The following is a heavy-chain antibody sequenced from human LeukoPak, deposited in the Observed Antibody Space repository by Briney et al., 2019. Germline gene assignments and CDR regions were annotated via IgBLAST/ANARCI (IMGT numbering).Heavy chain of an antibody. CDR3: AKREGSGWYFDAFDI. V-gene: IGHV3-23*01. CDR2: ISGSGGST. D-gene: IGHD6-19*01. J-gene: IGHJ3*02. Sequence: GGSLRLSCAASGFTFSSYAMGWVRQAPGKGLEWVSAISGSGGSTYYADSVKGRFTISRDNSKNTLYLQMNSLRAEDTAVYYCAKREGSGWYFDAFDIWGQGTMVTVSS. CDR1: GFTFSSYA.